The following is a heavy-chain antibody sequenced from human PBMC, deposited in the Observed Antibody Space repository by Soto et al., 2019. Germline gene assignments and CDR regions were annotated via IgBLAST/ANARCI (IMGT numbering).Heavy chain of an antibody. CDR3: AKDPSHIHCSSTSCPSGY. J-gene: IGHJ4*02. V-gene: IGHV3-23*01. Sequence: GGSLRLSCAASGFTFSSYAMSWVRQAPGKGLEWVSAISGSGGSTYYADSVKGRFTIFRDNSKNTLYLQMNSLRAEDTAVYYCAKDPSHIHCSSTSCPSGYWGQGTLVTVSS. D-gene: IGHD2-2*01. CDR1: GFTFSSYA. CDR2: ISGSGGST.